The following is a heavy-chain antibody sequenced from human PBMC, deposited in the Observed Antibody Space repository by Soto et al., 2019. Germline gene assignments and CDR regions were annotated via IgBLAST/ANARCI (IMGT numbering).Heavy chain of an antibody. J-gene: IGHJ6*02. D-gene: IGHD3-10*01. Sequence: QVQLVQSGAEVKKPGSSVKVSCKASGGTFSSYTISWVRQAPGQGLEWMGRIIPILGIANYAQKFQGRVTITADKSTSTAYMELSSLRSEATAVYYCASWELTDGMDVWGQGTTVTVSS. CDR3: ASWELTDGMDV. V-gene: IGHV1-69*02. CDR2: IIPILGIA. CDR1: GGTFSSYT.